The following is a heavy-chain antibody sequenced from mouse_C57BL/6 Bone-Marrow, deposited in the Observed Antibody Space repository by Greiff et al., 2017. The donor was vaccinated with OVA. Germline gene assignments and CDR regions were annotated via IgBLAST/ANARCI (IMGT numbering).Heavy chain of an antibody. D-gene: IGHD2-1*01. CDR3: ARRGNPSDY. CDR2: ISDGGSYT. J-gene: IGHJ2*01. V-gene: IGHV5-4*01. CDR1: GFTFSSYA. Sequence: EVHLVESGGGLVKPGGSLKLSCAASGFTFSSYAMSWVRQTPEKRLEWVATISDGGSYTYYPDNVKGRFTISRENAKNNLYLQMSHLKSEDTAMYYCARRGNPSDYWGQGTTLTVSS.